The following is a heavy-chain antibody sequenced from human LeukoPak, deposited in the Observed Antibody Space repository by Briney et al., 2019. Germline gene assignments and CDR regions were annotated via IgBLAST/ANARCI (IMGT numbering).Heavy chain of an antibody. Sequence: ASVKVSCKASGYTFTGYHMHWVRQAPGQGLEWMGWINPNNGDTYHAQNFQGRVTMTRDTSISAAYMEVSRLRSDDTAIYYCARHVAASVWFDPWGQGTLVTVSS. J-gene: IGHJ5*02. CDR1: GYTFTGYH. CDR2: INPNNGDT. D-gene: IGHD2-21*01. V-gene: IGHV1-2*02. CDR3: ARHVAASVWFDP.